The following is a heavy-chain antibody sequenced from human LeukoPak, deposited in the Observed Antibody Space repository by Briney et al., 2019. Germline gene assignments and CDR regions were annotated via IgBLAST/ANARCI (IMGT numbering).Heavy chain of an antibody. CDR2: FYYSGST. CDR1: GGSISSYY. CDR3: ARESNYHGSGTGWFDP. J-gene: IGHJ5*02. V-gene: IGHV4-59*12. Sequence: PPETLSLTCTVSGGSISSYYWSWIRQPPGKGLEWIGYFYYSGSTYYNPSLKSRVTISVDTSKNQLSLKLSSVTAADTAVYYCARESNYHGSGTGWFDPWGQGTLVTVSS. D-gene: IGHD3-10*01.